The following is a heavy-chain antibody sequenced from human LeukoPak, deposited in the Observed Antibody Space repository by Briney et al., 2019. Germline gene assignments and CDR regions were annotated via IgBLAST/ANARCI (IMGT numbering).Heavy chain of an antibody. Sequence: ASVKVSCKASGYTFTNYGISLVRQAPGQGLEWMGYIIAYNGNTNYAQNFQGRVTMTTDTSTSTAYMELRSLRSDDTAVYYCARDLVRGRRKWENNGMDVWGQGTRVTVSS. D-gene: IGHD1-26*01. CDR2: IIAYNGNT. V-gene: IGHV1-18*01. CDR3: ARDLVRGRRKWENNGMDV. J-gene: IGHJ6*02. CDR1: GYTFTNYG.